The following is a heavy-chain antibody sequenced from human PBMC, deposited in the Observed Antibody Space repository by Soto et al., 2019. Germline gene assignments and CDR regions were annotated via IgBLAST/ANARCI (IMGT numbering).Heavy chain of an antibody. V-gene: IGHV3-74*01. D-gene: IGHD6-13*01. CDR2: INSDGSST. CDR3: ASGLVEYSSSWYDY. Sequence: GGSLRLSCAASGFTFSNSWMHWVRQAPGKGLVWVSRINSDGSSTSYADSVKGRFTISRDNAKNTLYLQMNSLRAEDTAVYYCASGLVEYSSSWYDYWGQGTLVTVSS. J-gene: IGHJ4*02. CDR1: GFTFSNSW.